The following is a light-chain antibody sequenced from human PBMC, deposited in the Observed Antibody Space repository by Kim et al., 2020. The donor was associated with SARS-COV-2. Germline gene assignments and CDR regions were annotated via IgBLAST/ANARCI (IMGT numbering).Light chain of an antibody. Sequence: QPATVTGQGNTNEVANEGPAWRRQRQGHPPTPLSYRNNDRPSGISERLSTSRSGDTASLTITGLQPEDEADYYCSAWDSSLSEWVFGGGTQLTVL. CDR1: TNEVANEG. CDR2: RNN. CDR3: SAWDSSLSEWV. J-gene: IGLJ3*02. V-gene: IGLV10-54*01.